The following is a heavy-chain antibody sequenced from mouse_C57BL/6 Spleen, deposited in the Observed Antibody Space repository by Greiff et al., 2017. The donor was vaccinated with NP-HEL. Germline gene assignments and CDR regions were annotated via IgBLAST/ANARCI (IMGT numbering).Heavy chain of an antibody. CDR2: IDPSDSYT. CDR3: AAYDGYSFAY. V-gene: IGHV1-69*01. Sequence: QVQLKQPGAELVMPGASVKLSCKASGYTFTSYWMHWVKQRPGQGLEWIGEIDPSDSYTNYNQKFKGKSTLTVDKSSSTAYMQLSSLTSEDSAVYYCAAYDGYSFAYWGQGTLVTVSA. CDR1: GYTFTSYW. J-gene: IGHJ3*01. D-gene: IGHD2-3*01.